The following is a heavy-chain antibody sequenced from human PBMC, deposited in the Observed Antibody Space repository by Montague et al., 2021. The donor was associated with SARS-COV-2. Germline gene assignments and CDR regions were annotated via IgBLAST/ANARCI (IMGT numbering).Heavy chain of an antibody. CDR3: VRPLWFGDSDYFFES. V-gene: IGHV3-74*01. CDR1: GFTFRSYW. CDR2: IKPDGTST. Sequence: SLRLSCAASGFTFRSYWMHWVRQVPGRGPVWVSRIKPDGTSTNYAASVKGRFTISRDNAKNTLSLQMNNLRAEDTAVYYCVRPLWFGDSDYFFESWGHGTRVAVSS. J-gene: IGHJ4*01. D-gene: IGHD3-10*01.